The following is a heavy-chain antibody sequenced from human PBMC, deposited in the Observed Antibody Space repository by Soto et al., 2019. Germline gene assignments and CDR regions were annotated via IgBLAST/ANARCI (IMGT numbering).Heavy chain of an antibody. CDR1: GFTFSNYW. J-gene: IGHJ3*01. CDR3: ARGIPGHYAFDV. D-gene: IGHD1-1*01. V-gene: IGHV3-74*01. Sequence: EVQLVESGGGLVQPGGSLRLSCAASGFTFSNYWMHWVRQVPGKGLVWVARIKGDGRSTNYADSVKGRFTISRDTAQNTLFVQINSLTAEETAVYSCARGIPGHYAFDVWGQGTMVTVSS. CDR2: IKGDGRST.